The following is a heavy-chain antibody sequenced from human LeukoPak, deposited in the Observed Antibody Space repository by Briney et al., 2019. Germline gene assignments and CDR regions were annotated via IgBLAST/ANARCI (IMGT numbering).Heavy chain of an antibody. CDR1: GFTFNSYS. Sequence: GGSLRLSCSASGFTFNSYSMHWVRQAPGKGLAGVAGISYDGSNKYYADSVKGRFTISRDNSKKTLYLQMNSLRAEDTAVYYCARGEVVAAHPENNWFDPWGQGTLVTVSS. CDR2: ISYDGSNK. V-gene: IGHV3-30-3*01. D-gene: IGHD2-15*01. J-gene: IGHJ5*02. CDR3: ARGEVVAAHPENNWFDP.